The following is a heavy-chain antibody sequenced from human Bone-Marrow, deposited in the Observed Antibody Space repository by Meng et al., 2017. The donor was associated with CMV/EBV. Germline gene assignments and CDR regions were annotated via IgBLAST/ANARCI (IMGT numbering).Heavy chain of an antibody. Sequence: GESLKISCAASGFTFSTYWMHWVRQAPGKGLVWVSRINSDGSSTSYADSVKGRFTISRDNAKNTLYLQMNNLRAEDTAVYYCARDGPKITIFGVVTYGMDVWGQGTTVTVSS. CDR2: INSDGSST. V-gene: IGHV3-74*01. CDR3: ARDGPKITIFGVVTYGMDV. CDR1: GFTFSTYW. D-gene: IGHD3-3*01. J-gene: IGHJ6*02.